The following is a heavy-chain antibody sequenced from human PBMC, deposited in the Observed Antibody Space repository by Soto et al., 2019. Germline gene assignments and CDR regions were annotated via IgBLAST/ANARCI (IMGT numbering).Heavy chain of an antibody. CDR1: GFTVSSSE. V-gene: IGHV3-48*03. CDR2: INEDGTT. CDR3: SRDKGERVAYGMDV. D-gene: IGHD3-16*01. J-gene: IGHJ6*02. Sequence: EVQLVESGGGLVQPGGSLRLSCTASGFTVSSSEMNWVRQAPGKGLEWVSYINEDGTTFYADSVRGRFTISRDSDENSLFLQMNSLRGGDTAVYYCSRDKGERVAYGMDVWGQGTTVTVSS.